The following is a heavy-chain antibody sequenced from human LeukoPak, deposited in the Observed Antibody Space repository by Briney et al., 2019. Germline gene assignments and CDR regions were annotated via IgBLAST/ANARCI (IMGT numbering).Heavy chain of an antibody. CDR1: GFTFSSYA. CDR3: ARDRSQVPADLYYYYYDMDV. Sequence: GRSLRLSCAASGFTFSSYAMHWVRQAPGKGLEWVAVISYDGSNKYYADSVKGRFTISRDNSKNTLYLQMNSLRAEDTAVYFCARDRSQVPADLYYYYYDMDVWGKGTTVTVSS. V-gene: IGHV3-30*04. CDR2: ISYDGSNK. D-gene: IGHD2-2*01. J-gene: IGHJ6*04.